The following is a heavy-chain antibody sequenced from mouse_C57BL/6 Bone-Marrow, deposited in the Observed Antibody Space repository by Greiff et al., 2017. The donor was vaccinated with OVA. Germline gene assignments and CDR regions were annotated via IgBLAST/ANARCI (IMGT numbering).Heavy chain of an antibody. CDR3: TVRFITTVVNFDY. CDR2: IRLKSDNYAT. V-gene: IGHV6-3*01. D-gene: IGHD1-1*01. Sequence: EVMLVESGGGLVQPGGSMKLSCVASGFTFSNYWMNWVRQSPEKGLEWVAQIRLKSDNYATHYAESVKGRFTISRDDSKSSVYLQMNNLRAEDTGINYCTVRFITTVVNFDYWGQGTTLTVSS. J-gene: IGHJ2*01. CDR1: GFTFSNYW.